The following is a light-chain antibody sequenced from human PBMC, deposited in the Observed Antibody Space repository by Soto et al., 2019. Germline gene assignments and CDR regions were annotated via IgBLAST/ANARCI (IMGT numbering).Light chain of an antibody. CDR3: QQAFSTPPYT. Sequence: DIQMTQSPSSLSASVGDRVNMSCRASQRIVNYVNWYQQKPGKAPKVLIYGASTLSSGVPSRFSGSRSGTDFTLTISSLQPDDFATYFCQQAFSTPPYTFGQGTKVEVK. CDR2: GAS. V-gene: IGKV1-39*01. J-gene: IGKJ2*01. CDR1: QRIVNY.